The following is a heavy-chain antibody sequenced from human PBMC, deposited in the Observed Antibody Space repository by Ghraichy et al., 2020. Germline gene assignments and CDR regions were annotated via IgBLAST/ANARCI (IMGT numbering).Heavy chain of an antibody. CDR2: IYYSGST. CDR1: GGSISSSSYY. J-gene: IGHJ4*02. Sequence: SETLSLTCTVSGGSISSSSYYWGWIRQPPGKGLEWIGSIYYSGSTYYNPSLKSRVTISVDTSKNQFSLKLSSVTAADTAVYYCARGYCSGGSCYSDLWDFDYWGQGTLVTVSS. D-gene: IGHD2-15*01. V-gene: IGHV4-39*01. CDR3: ARGYCSGGSCYSDLWDFDY.